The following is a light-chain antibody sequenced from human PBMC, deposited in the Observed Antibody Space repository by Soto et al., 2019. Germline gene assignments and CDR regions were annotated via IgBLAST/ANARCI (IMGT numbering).Light chain of an antibody. CDR3: QQYGSSPLT. Sequence: ENVLTQSPATLSLSPGKRATLSCRASQTVGSSFLAWYQQKRGQAPRLLIYGASNRATGIPDRFSGSGSGTEFTLTISSLQSEDFAVYYCQQYGSSPLTFGGGTKVDIK. J-gene: IGKJ4*01. CDR2: GAS. V-gene: IGKV3-20*01. CDR1: QTVGSSF.